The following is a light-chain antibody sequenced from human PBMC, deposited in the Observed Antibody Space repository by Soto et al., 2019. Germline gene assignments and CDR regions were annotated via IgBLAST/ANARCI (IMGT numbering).Light chain of an antibody. CDR2: NNN. J-gene: IGLJ3*02. CDR1: TSNIGSHV. Sequence: QPVLTQPPSASGTPGRRVTISCSGSTSNIGSHVVNWYQHLPGTAPKLLLYNNNQRPSGVPDRFSGSKSGTSASLAISGLQSEDEADYYCITWDDSLLAWVFGGGTKLTVL. V-gene: IGLV1-44*01. CDR3: ITWDDSLLAWV.